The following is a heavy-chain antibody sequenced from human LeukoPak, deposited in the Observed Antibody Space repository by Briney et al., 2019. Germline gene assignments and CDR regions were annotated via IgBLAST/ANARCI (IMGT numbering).Heavy chain of an antibody. CDR3: ARAVADFWSGQYYFDY. Sequence: SDTLSLTCTVSGGSIRSYCWSWIRQPPAKRLEWIVGIYYSGSTNYNPPLKSRVTISVDTSKNQFSLKLSSVTAADTAVFYCARAVADFWSGQYYFDYWGQGTLVTVSS. D-gene: IGHD3-3*01. V-gene: IGHV4-59*13. CDR2: IYYSGST. J-gene: IGHJ4*02. CDR1: GGSIRSYC.